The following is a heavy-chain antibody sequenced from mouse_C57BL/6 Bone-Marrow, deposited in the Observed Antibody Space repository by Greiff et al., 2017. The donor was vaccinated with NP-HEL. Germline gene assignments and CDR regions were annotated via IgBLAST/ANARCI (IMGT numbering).Heavy chain of an antibody. CDR1: GYTFTSYW. D-gene: IGHD1-1*01. CDR3: ARSTTVVYWYFDV. V-gene: IGHV1-72*01. CDR2: IDPTSGGT. J-gene: IGHJ1*03. Sequence: VQLQQSGAELVKPGASVKLSCTASGYTFTSYWMHWVKQRPGRGLEWIGMIDPTSGGTKYNEKFKSKATLTVYKPTSTAYMQLSSLTSEDSAVYYCARSTTVVYWYFDVWGTGTTVTVSS.